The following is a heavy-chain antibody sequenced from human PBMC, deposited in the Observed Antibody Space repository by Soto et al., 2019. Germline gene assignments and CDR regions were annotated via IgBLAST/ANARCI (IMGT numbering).Heavy chain of an antibody. V-gene: IGHV1-69*13. CDR1: GGTFSSYA. Sequence: ASVKVSCKASGGTFSSYAISWVRQAPGQGLEWMGGIIPIFGTANYAQKFQGRVTITADESTSTAYMGLSSLRSEDTAVYYCAFTVTINNNWFDPWGQGTLVTVSS. CDR2: IIPIFGTA. D-gene: IGHD4-17*01. CDR3: AFTVTINNNWFDP. J-gene: IGHJ5*02.